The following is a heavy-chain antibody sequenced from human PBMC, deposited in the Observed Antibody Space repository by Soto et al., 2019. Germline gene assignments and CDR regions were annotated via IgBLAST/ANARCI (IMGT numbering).Heavy chain of an antibody. Sequence: GGSLRLSCAASGFTFSSYAMSWVRQAPGKGLEWVSAISGSGGSTYYADSVKGRFTISRDNSKNTLYLQMNSLRAADTAVYYCAKEPYDSSGYYYYYYGMDVWGQGTTVTVSS. D-gene: IGHD3-22*01. J-gene: IGHJ6*02. V-gene: IGHV3-23*01. CDR3: AKEPYDSSGYYYYYYGMDV. CDR1: GFTFSSYA. CDR2: ISGSGGST.